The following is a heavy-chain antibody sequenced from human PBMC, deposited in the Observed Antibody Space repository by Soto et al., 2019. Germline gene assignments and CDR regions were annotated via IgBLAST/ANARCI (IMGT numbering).Heavy chain of an antibody. CDR3: ATKEGYGNWFDP. V-gene: IGHV1-24*01. J-gene: IGHJ5*02. D-gene: IGHD5-18*01. CDR1: GYTLTELS. CDR2: FDPEDGET. Sequence: ASFKVSCKVSGYTLTELSMHWVRQAPGKGLEWMGGFDPEDGETIYAQKFQGRVTMTEDTSTDTAYMELSSLRSEDTAVYYCATKEGYGNWFDPWGQGTLVTVSS.